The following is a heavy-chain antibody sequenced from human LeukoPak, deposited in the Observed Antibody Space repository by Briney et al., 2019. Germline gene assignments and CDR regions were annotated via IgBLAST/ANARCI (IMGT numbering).Heavy chain of an antibody. CDR2: INPIFGKA. V-gene: IGHV1-69*05. CDR1: GGTFSSYG. Sequence: SVKVSCKASGGTFSSYGISWVRQAPGQGLEWMGGINPIFGKANYAQTVQGRVTITTDKSTSTAYMELSSLRSEDTAVYYCARSGSYSLDYWAQGTLVTVSS. CDR3: ARSGSYSLDY. J-gene: IGHJ4*02. D-gene: IGHD1-26*01.